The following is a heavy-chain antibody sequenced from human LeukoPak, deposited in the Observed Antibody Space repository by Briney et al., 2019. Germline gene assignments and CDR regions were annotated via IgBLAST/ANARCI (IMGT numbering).Heavy chain of an antibody. CDR2: ISSTGSPI. J-gene: IGHJ4*02. CDR3: ARGAGGYFDY. V-gene: IGHV3-48*03. D-gene: IGHD3-10*01. CDR1: GFTFSSYE. Sequence: GGSLRLSCAASGFTFSSYEMNWVRQAPGKGLEWVSYISSTGSPISYADSVKGRFTISRDNAENSLYLQMNSLRAEDTAVYYCARGAGGYFDYWGQGILVTVSS.